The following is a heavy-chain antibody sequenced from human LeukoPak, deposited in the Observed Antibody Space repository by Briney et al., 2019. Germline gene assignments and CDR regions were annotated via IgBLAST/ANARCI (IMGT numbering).Heavy chain of an antibody. J-gene: IGHJ6*03. V-gene: IGHV1-69*05. Sequence: SVKVSCKASGGTFSSYAISWVRQAPGQGLEWMGGIIPIFGTANYAQKFQGRVTITTDESTSTAYMELSSLRSEDTAVYYCATGACSSCEYYYYYYMDVWGKGTTVTVSS. CDR2: IIPIFGTA. D-gene: IGHD6-13*01. CDR3: ATGACSSCEYYYYYYMDV. CDR1: GGTFSSYA.